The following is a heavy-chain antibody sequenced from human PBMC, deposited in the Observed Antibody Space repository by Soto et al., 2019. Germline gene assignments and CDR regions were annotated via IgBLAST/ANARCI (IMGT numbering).Heavy chain of an antibody. CDR1: GFTFSSYG. CDR2: ISYDGSNK. Sequence: QVQLVEFGGGVVQPGRSLRLSCAASGFTFSSYGMHWVRQAPGKGLEWVAVISYDGSNKYYADSVKGRFTISRDNSKNTLYLKMNSLRAEDTAVYYCAKDASYSSSWSGDDAFDIWGQGTMVTVSS. V-gene: IGHV3-30*18. D-gene: IGHD6-13*01. CDR3: AKDASYSSSWSGDDAFDI. J-gene: IGHJ3*02.